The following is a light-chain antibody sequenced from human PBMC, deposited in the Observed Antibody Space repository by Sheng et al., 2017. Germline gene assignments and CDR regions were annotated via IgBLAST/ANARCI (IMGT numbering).Light chain of an antibody. J-gene: IGKJ3*01. V-gene: IGKV3-15*01. CDR1: QTVDSN. Sequence: EIVMTQSPATLSVSPGERATLSCRASQTVDSNLAWYQQKPGQAPRLLIYGASTRAPDIPARFSGSGSGTQFTLTISSLQSEDSAVYYCQQYNDWPRAFGPGTRVDIK. CDR3: QQYNDWPRA. CDR2: GAS.